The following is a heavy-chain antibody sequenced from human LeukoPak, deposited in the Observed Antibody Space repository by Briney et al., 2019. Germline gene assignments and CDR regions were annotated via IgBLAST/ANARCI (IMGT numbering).Heavy chain of an antibody. CDR2: IRSKTYGGTT. V-gene: IGHV3-49*04. Sequence: GGSLRLSCTPSGFTFGDYAMSWVRQAPGKGLEWVGFIRSKTYGGTTEYAASAKGRFTISRDDSKTIAYLQMDSLKTEDTAVYYCSRSRGYSYGYLDYWGQGTLVTVSS. CDR1: GFTFGDYA. D-gene: IGHD5-18*01. CDR3: SRSRGYSYGYLDY. J-gene: IGHJ4*02.